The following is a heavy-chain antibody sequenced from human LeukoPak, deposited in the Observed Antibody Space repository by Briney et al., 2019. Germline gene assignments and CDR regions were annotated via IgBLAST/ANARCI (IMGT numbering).Heavy chain of an antibody. CDR1: GGSFSGYY. Sequence: PSETLSLTCAVYGGSFSGYYWSWIRQPPGKGLEWIGEINHSGSTNYNPSLKSRVTISVDTSKNQFSLKLSSVTAADTAVYYCARPKYALGGVGFDYWGQGTLVTVSS. J-gene: IGHJ4*02. V-gene: IGHV4-34*01. CDR2: INHSGST. CDR3: ARPKYALGGVGFDY. D-gene: IGHD3-16*01.